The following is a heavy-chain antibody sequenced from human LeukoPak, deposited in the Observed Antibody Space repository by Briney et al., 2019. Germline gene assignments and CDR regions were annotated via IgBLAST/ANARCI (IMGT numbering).Heavy chain of an antibody. Sequence: GVSLRLSCAASGFTFSRYWMHWLRQAPGKGLVWVSRISTDGSSTSYADSVKGRFTISRDNGKNTLYLQMNSLRAEDTAVYYCASYLTSIPSGMDVWGQGTTVTVSS. CDR3: ASYLTSIPSGMDV. CDR1: GFTFSRYW. D-gene: IGHD2/OR15-2a*01. V-gene: IGHV3-74*01. J-gene: IGHJ6*02. CDR2: ISTDGSST.